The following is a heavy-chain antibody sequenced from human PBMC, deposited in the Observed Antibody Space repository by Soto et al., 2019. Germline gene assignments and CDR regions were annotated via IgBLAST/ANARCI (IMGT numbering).Heavy chain of an antibody. Sequence: SVKVSFKASGDTFSSYAISWVRQAPGQGLQWMGGIIPLFGTTNYAQRFQGRVTITADRSTSTAHMELSSMGSDDRAVYYCAACIWTSYYYYTMDVWGQGTTVTVSS. D-gene: IGHD3-3*01. CDR1: GDTFSSYA. J-gene: IGHJ6*02. CDR2: IIPLFGTT. CDR3: AACIWTSYYYYTMDV. V-gene: IGHV1-69*06.